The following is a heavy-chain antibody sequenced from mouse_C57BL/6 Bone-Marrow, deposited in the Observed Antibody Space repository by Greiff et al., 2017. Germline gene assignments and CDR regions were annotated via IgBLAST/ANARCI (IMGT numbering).Heavy chain of an antibody. CDR1: GFTFSSYA. Sequence: EVQLVESGGGLVKPGGSLKLSCAASGFTFSSYAMSWVRQTPEKRLEWVATISDGGSYTYYPDNVKGRFTISIDNAKNTLYLQMSHLKSEDTAMYYCARDYDYVYYAMDYWGQGTSVTVSS. J-gene: IGHJ4*01. V-gene: IGHV5-4*01. D-gene: IGHD2-4*01. CDR3: ARDYDYVYYAMDY. CDR2: ISDGGSYT.